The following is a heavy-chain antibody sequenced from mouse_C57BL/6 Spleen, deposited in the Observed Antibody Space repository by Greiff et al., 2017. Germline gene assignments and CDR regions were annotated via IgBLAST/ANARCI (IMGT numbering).Heavy chain of an antibody. CDR3: ARGDCSNYLAWFAY. D-gene: IGHD2-5*01. Sequence: QVQLKQPGAELVKPGASVKLSCKASGYTFTSYWMQWVKQRPGQGLEWIGEIDPSDSYTNYNQKFKGKATLTVDTSSSTAYMQLSSLTSEDSAVYYCARGDCSNYLAWFAYWGQGTLVTVSA. V-gene: IGHV1-50*01. CDR2: IDPSDSYT. CDR1: GYTFTSYW. J-gene: IGHJ3*01.